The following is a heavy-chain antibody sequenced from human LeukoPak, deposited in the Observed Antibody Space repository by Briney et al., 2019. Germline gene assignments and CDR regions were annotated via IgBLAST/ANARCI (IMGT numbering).Heavy chain of an antibody. D-gene: IGHD3-10*01. Sequence: PGGSLRLSCAVSGFRFSSYAMSWVRQAPGKGLEWVAVVSDSGDNTHYVNPVKGWFTISRDNSKNTLYLLMNSLRGEDTAVYYCANDYGLGTYSRYWGQGTLVTVSS. CDR1: GFRFSSYA. CDR2: VSDSGDNT. J-gene: IGHJ4*02. CDR3: ANDYGLGTYSRY. V-gene: IGHV3-23*01.